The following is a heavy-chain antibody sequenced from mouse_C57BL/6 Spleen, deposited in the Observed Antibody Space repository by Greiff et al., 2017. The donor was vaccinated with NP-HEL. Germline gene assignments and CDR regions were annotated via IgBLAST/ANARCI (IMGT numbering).Heavy chain of an antibody. CDR2: INPSTGGT. CDR3: ARGTTMVPFAY. CDR1: GYSFTGYY. Sequence: VQLQQSGPELVKPGASVKISCKASGYSFTGYYMNWVKQSPEKSLEWIGEINPSTGGTTYNQKFKAKATLTVDKSSSTAYMQLKSLTSEDSAVYYCARGTTMVPFAYWGQGTLVTVSA. J-gene: IGHJ3*01. D-gene: IGHD2-2*01. V-gene: IGHV1-42*01.